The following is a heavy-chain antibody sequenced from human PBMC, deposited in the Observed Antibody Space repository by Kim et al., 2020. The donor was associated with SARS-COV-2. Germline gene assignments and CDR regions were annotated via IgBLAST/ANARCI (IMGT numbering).Heavy chain of an antibody. V-gene: IGHV5-10-1*01. J-gene: IGHJ3*02. CDR1: GYSFTSYW. CDR3: ARLGSGAYYDSSGYSWGAFDI. CDR2: IDPSDSYT. D-gene: IGHD3-22*01. Sequence: GESLKISCKGSGYSFTSYWISWVRQMPGKGLEWMGRIDPSDSYTNYSPSFQGHVTISADKSISTAYLQWSSLKASDTAMYYCARLGSGAYYDSSGYSWGAFDIWGQGTMVTVSS.